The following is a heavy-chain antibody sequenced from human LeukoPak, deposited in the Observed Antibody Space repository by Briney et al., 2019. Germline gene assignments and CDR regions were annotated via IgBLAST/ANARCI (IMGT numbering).Heavy chain of an antibody. CDR1: GYTFTSYY. CDR2: INTNTGNP. D-gene: IGHD3-10*01. CDR3: ARFVAGSAFDY. V-gene: IGHV7-4-1*02. J-gene: IGHJ4*02. Sequence: ASVSVSCKASGYTFTSYYMHWVRQAPGQGLEWMGWINTNTGNPTYAQGFTGRFVFSLDTSVSTAYLQISSLKAEDTAVYYCARFVAGSAFDYWGQGTLVTVSS.